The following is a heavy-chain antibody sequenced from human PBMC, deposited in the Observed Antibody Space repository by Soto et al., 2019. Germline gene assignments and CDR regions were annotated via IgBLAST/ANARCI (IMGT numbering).Heavy chain of an antibody. CDR2: IWYDGSNK. CDR1: GFTFSSYG. CDR3: ARDQGYSSSSFDY. V-gene: IGHV3-33*01. Sequence: GGSLRLSCAASGFTFSSYGMHWVRQAPGKGLEWVAVIWYDGSNKYYADSVKGRFTISRDNSKNTLYLQMNSLRAEDTAVYYCARDQGYSSSSFDYWGQGTPVTVSS. D-gene: IGHD6-6*01. J-gene: IGHJ4*02.